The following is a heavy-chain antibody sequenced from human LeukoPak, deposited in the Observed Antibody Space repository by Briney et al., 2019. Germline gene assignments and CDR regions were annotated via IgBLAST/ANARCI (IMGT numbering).Heavy chain of an antibody. D-gene: IGHD1-26*01. CDR3: AKDLVGASFDY. CDR1: GFTFSSYA. V-gene: IGHV3-23*01. Sequence: GGSLRLSCAASGFTFSSYAMSWVRQAPGKGLQWVSSISGSGGSTYYADSVKGRFTISRDNSKNTLYLQMNSLRAEDTAVYYCAKDLVGASFDYWGQGTLVTVSS. J-gene: IGHJ4*02. CDR2: ISGSGGST.